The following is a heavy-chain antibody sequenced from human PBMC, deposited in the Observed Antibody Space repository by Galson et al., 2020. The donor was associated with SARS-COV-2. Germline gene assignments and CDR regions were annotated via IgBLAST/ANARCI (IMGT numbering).Heavy chain of an antibody. V-gene: IGHV3-23*01. D-gene: IGHD2-2*01. Sequence: GGLRLSCAASGFTFSSYAMSWVRQAPGKGLEWVSAISGSGGSTYYADSVKGRFTISRDNSKNTLYLQMNSLRAEDTAVYYCAKSYSIVVVPAAMLRGVWGQGTTVTVSS. CDR2: ISGSGGST. J-gene: IGHJ6*02. CDR1: GFTFSSYA. CDR3: AKSYSIVVVPAAMLRGV.